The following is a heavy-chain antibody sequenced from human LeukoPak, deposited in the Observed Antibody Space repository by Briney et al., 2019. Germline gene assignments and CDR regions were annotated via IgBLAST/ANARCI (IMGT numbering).Heavy chain of an antibody. J-gene: IGHJ4*02. Sequence: SETLSLTCAVYGGSFSSYYWNWIRQPPGKGLEWIGYIYYSGNTKYDPSLKSRVTISVDTSKNQFSLNLSSVTAADTAVYYCARVGQGNFDYWGQGTLVTVSS. CDR2: IYYSGNT. CDR3: ARVGQGNFDY. CDR1: GGSFSSYY. D-gene: IGHD3-10*01. V-gene: IGHV4-59*01.